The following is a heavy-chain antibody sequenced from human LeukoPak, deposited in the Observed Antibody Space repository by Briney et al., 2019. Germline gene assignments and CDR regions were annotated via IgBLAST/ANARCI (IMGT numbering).Heavy chain of an antibody. Sequence: GASVKVSCKASGGTFSSYAISWVRQAPGQGLEWMGGIIPIFGTANYAQKFQGRVTITTDESTSTAYMELSSLRSEDTAVYYCARGDRNAFDIWGQGTMVTVSS. V-gene: IGHV1-69*05. CDR1: GGTFSSYA. CDR3: ARGDRNAFDI. CDR2: IIPIFGTA. J-gene: IGHJ3*02. D-gene: IGHD3-22*01.